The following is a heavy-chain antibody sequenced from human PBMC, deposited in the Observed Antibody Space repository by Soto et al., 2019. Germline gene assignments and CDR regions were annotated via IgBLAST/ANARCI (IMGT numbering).Heavy chain of an antibody. Sequence: SVKVSCKASGGTFSSYTISWVRQAPGQGLEWMGRIIPILGIANYAQKFQGRVTITADKSTSTAYMELSSLRSEDTAVYYCARTWNKVGAAFAVGYFDFWGLGTLVTVSS. CDR1: GGTFSSYT. V-gene: IGHV1-69*02. D-gene: IGHD1-26*01. CDR2: IIPILGIA. J-gene: IGHJ4*02. CDR3: ARTWNKVGAAFAVGYFDF.